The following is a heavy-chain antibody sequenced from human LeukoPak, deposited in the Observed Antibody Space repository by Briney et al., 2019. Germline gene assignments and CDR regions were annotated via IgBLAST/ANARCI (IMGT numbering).Heavy chain of an antibody. J-gene: IGHJ4*02. V-gene: IGHV3-30*04. CDR1: GFAFSTYA. Sequence: PGRSLRLSCAASGFAFSTYAMHWVRQAPGKGLEWLAFMSYDGGDKYYAESVKGRFTISRDNSKNTLYLQMNSLRADDTDVYYCARDRPNSYQPGGYWGQGTLVTVSS. CDR2: MSYDGGDK. D-gene: IGHD2-2*01. CDR3: ARDRPNSYQPGGY.